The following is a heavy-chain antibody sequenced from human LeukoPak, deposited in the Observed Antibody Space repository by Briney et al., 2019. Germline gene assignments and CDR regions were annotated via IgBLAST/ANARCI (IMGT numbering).Heavy chain of an antibody. CDR1: GFTVRSNY. D-gene: IGHD1-14*01. CDR3: ASGPGDYFDF. J-gene: IGHJ4*02. V-gene: IGHV3-53*01. CDR2: IYSGGST. Sequence: GGSLRLSCAASGFTVRSNYMSWVRQAPGEGLEWVSVIYSGGSTYYADSVKGRFTISRDNSKNTLFLQMNGLRAEDTAVYYCASGPGDYFDFWGQGTLVTVSS.